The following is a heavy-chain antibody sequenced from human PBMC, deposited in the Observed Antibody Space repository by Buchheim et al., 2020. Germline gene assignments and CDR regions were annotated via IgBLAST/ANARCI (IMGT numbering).Heavy chain of an antibody. V-gene: IGHV3-15*01. D-gene: IGHD3/OR15-3a*01. Sequence: VQLVESGGGLVKPGGSLRLSCAASGFTFSDYYMSWVRQAPGKGLEWIGRISKTDGGTTEYAAPVKGRFTISRDDSKNTLYLQMNSLKIEDTALYYCATGGLGGWGQGTL. CDR1: GFTFSDYY. CDR3: ATGGLGG. J-gene: IGHJ4*02. CDR2: ISKTDGGTT.